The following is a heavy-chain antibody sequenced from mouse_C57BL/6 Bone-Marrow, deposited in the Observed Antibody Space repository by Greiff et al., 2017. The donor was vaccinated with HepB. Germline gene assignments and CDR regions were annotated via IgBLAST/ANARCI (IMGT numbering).Heavy chain of an antibody. Sequence: QVQLQQSGAELVKPGASVKLSCKASGYTFTSYWMHWVKQRPGQGLEWIGMIHPNSGSTNYNEKFKSKATLTVDKSSSTAYMQLSSLTSEDSAVYYCARYYDYGRDYWGQGTTLTVSS. J-gene: IGHJ2*01. V-gene: IGHV1-64*01. CDR2: IHPNSGST. CDR1: GYTFTSYW. CDR3: ARYYDYGRDY. D-gene: IGHD2-4*01.